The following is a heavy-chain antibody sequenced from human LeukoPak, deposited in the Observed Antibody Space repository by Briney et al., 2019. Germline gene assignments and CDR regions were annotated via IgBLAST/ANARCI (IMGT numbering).Heavy chain of an antibody. Sequence: SQTLSLTCTVSGGSISSGGYYWSWIRQHPGKGLEWIGYIYYSGSTYYNPSLKSRVTISVDTSKNQFSLKLSSVTAADTAVYYCAGDPHQAVYCSSTSCAPGAFDIWGQGTMVTVSS. CDR1: GGSISSGGYY. CDR2: IYYSGST. J-gene: IGHJ3*02. CDR3: AGDPHQAVYCSSTSCAPGAFDI. D-gene: IGHD2-2*01. V-gene: IGHV4-31*03.